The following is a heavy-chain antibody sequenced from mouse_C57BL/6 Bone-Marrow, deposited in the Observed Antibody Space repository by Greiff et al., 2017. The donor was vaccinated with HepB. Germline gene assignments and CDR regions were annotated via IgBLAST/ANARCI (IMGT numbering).Heavy chain of an antibody. D-gene: IGHD3-2*02. CDR2: INPNYGTT. J-gene: IGHJ2*01. Sequence: EVKLQESGPELVKPGASVKISCKASGYSFTDYNMNWVKQSNGKSLEWIGVINPNYGTTSYNQKFKGKATLTVDQSASKIYMQLNSLTSEDSAVYYCAAGDSSGYYFDYWGQGATLTVAS. CDR3: AAGDSSGYYFDY. CDR1: GYSFTDYN. V-gene: IGHV1-39*01.